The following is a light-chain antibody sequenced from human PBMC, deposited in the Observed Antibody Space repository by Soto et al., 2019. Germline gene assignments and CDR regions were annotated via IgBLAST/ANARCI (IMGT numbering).Light chain of an antibody. CDR3: HQYNNWPVT. Sequence: EIIMTQSPDTLSLSPGERASLSCGASKLVGSSMAWYHQKPGQPPRLLIYGASTRAAGVPARVSGSGSGTEVNLTISSLQTENAAVYYFHQYNNWPVTFGGGKKVDI. V-gene: IGKV3-15*01. CDR1: KLVGSS. J-gene: IGKJ4*01. CDR2: GAS.